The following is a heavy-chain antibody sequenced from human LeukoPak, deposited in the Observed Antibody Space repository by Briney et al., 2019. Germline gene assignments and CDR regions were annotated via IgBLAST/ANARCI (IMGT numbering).Heavy chain of an antibody. CDR2: ISGSGGST. CDR1: GLTFSSYA. V-gene: IGHV3-23*01. J-gene: IGHJ4*02. CDR3: AKGGDSLLWFGELSHFDY. D-gene: IGHD3-10*01. Sequence: GGSLRLSCAASGLTFSSYAMSWVRQAPGKGLEWVSAISGSGGSTYYADSVKGRFTISRDNSKNTLYLQMNSLRAEDTAVYYCAKGGDSLLWFGELSHFDYWGQGTLVTVSS.